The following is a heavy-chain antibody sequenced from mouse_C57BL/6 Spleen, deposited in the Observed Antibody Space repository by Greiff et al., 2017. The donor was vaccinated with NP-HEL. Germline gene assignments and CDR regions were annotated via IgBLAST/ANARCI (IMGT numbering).Heavy chain of an antibody. J-gene: IGHJ1*03. CDR1: GYTFTSYW. Sequence: QVQLQQPGAELVKPGASVKMSCKASGYTFTSYWITWVKQRPGQGLEWIGDIYPGSGSTNYNEKFKSKATLTVDTSSSTAYMQLSSLTSEDSAVYYCARSLITTVVATPYWYFDVWGTRTTVTVSS. V-gene: IGHV1-55*01. CDR2: IYPGSGST. CDR3: ARSLITTVVATPYWYFDV. D-gene: IGHD1-1*01.